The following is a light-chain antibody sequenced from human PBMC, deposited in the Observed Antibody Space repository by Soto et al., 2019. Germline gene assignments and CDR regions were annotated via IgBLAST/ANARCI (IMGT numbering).Light chain of an antibody. Sequence: EIEMTQSPSTLSVSPGERATISCRASQSVGIKLAWYQQKPGQAPRILIHGASTWASGISARFSGSGSGTEVTVTITNLKTDVFAIDDCPQYHSVPQLTFGQGTRLDIK. V-gene: IGKV3-15*01. J-gene: IGKJ5*01. CDR2: GAS. CDR1: QSVGIK. CDR3: PQYHSVPQLT.